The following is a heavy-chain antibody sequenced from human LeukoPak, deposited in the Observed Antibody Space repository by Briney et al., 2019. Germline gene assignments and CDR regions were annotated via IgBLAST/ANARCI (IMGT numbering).Heavy chain of an antibody. CDR3: ARDRGHYYGSGSYYGDGMDV. V-gene: IGHV4-4*07. Sequence: KPSETLSLTCTVSGGSISSYYWSWIRPPPGKGLEWIGRIYTSGSTNYNPSLKSRVTMSVDTSKNQFSLKLSSVTAADTAVYYCARDRGHYYGSGSYYGDGMDVWGQGTTVTVSS. CDR2: IYTSGST. J-gene: IGHJ6*02. CDR1: GGSISSYY. D-gene: IGHD3-10*01.